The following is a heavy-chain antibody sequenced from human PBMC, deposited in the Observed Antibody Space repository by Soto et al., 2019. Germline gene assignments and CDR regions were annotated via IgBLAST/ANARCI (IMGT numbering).Heavy chain of an antibody. V-gene: IGHV3-23*01. J-gene: IGHJ6*02. CDR2: ISGSGGST. Sequence: GGSLRLSCAASGFAFSSYAMSWVRQAPGKGLEWVSAISGSGGSTYYADSVKGRFTISRDNSKNTLYLQMNSLRAEDTAVYYCAKLVIVVVPAAPGGGMDVWGQGTTVTVYS. CDR3: AKLVIVVVPAAPGGGMDV. D-gene: IGHD2-2*01. CDR1: GFAFSSYA.